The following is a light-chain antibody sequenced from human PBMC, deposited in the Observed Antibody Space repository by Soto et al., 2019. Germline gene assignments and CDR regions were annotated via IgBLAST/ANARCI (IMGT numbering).Light chain of an antibody. Sequence: ENVLTQSPGTLSLSPGERATLSCRASQSVASNYLAWHQQKPGQAPRLLIFGASSRSSGIPDRFSGSGSGTDFPLTISRLKHDDSAVYYCPQYGGPWTFGQGTKVEIK. CDR2: GAS. J-gene: IGKJ1*01. CDR1: QSVASNY. V-gene: IGKV3-20*01. CDR3: PQYGGPWT.